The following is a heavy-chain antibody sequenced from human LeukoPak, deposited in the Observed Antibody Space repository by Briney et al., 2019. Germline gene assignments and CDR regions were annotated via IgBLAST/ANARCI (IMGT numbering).Heavy chain of an antibody. CDR3: ARRAGAYSHPYDY. CDR1: GFTFSSNS. V-gene: IGHV3-53*01. Sequence: GGSLRLSCTVSGFTFSSNSMSWVRQAPGKGLEWVSFIYSDNTHYSYSVEGRFTISRDNSKNTLYLQMNSLRAEDTAVYYRARRAGAYSHPYDYWGQGTLVTVSS. J-gene: IGHJ4*02. CDR2: IYSDNT. D-gene: IGHD4/OR15-4a*01.